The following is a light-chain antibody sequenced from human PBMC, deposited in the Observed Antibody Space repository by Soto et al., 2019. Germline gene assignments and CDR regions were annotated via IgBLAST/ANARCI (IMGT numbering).Light chain of an antibody. J-gene: IGLJ3*02. CDR3: CSYAGSSTLNWV. CDR2: EVS. CDR1: SSDVGSYNL. Sequence: QSVLTQPASVSGSPGQSITISCTGTSSDVGSYNLVSWYQQHPGKAPKLMIYEVSKRPSGVSNRFSGSKSGNTASLTISGLQAEDEADYYCCSYAGSSTLNWVFGGGTKVTVL. V-gene: IGLV2-23*02.